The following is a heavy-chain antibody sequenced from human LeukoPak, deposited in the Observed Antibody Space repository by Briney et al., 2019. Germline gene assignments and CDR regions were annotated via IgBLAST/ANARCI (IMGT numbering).Heavy chain of an antibody. CDR3: ARDSRGYYYFDY. CDR1: GFTFSSYA. D-gene: IGHD3-22*01. Sequence: GGSLRLSCAASGFTFSSYAMHWVRQAPGKGLEWVAVISYDGTNKFYADSVKGRFTISRDNSKKTLYLQMNSLRGEDMAVYYCARDSRGYYYFDYWGQGTLVTVSS. V-gene: IGHV3-30-3*01. CDR2: ISYDGTNK. J-gene: IGHJ4*02.